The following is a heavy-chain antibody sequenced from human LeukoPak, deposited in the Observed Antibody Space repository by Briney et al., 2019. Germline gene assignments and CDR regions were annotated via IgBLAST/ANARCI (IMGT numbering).Heavy chain of an antibody. CDR3: ARDSGAARHAFDI. V-gene: IGHV4-34*01. CDR2: INHSGST. Sequence: SETLSLACAVYGGSFSGYYWSWIRQPPGKGLEWIGEINHSGSTNYNPSLKSRVTISVDTSKNQLSLKLSSVTAADTAVYYCARDSGAARHAFDIWGQGTMVTVSS. J-gene: IGHJ3*02. D-gene: IGHD6-6*01. CDR1: GGSFSGYY.